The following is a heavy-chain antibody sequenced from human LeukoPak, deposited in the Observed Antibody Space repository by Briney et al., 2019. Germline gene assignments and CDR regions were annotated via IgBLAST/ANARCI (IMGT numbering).Heavy chain of an antibody. CDR1: GFTVSNNY. V-gene: IGHV3-74*01. CDR2: INPDGSGT. CDR3: ARGPYYSDSGSPEY. J-gene: IGHJ4*02. D-gene: IGHD3-10*01. Sequence: PGGSLRLSCAASGFTVSNNYMTWVRQAPGKGLVWVSRINPDGSGTRYADSVKGRFTISRDNVRNTVFLQMNSLRAEDTAVYYCARGPYYSDSGSPEYWGQGTLVTVSS.